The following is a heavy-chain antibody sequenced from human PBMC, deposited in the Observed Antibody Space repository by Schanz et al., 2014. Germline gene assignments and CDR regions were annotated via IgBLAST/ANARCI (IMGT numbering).Heavy chain of an antibody. CDR1: GFPFSTYS. D-gene: IGHD3-10*01. J-gene: IGHJ3*02. V-gene: IGHV3-21*01. CDR2: IRSDNNYI. CDR3: VREDMVRGIRAVDI. Sequence: EVQLVESGGGLVKPGGSLRLSCVASGFPFSTYSIHWVRQAPGKGLEWVSYIRSDNNYIYYADSVKGRFTISRDNAKNSLFLQMNSLTAEDTALYYCVREDMVRGIRAVDIWGQGTMVTVSS.